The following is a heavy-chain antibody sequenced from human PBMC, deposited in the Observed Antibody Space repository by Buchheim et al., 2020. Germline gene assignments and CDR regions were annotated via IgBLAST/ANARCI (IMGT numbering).Heavy chain of an antibody. D-gene: IGHD2-15*01. CDR2: ISYDGSNK. V-gene: IGHV3-30-3*01. Sequence: QVQLVESGGGVVQPGRSLRLSCAASGFTFSSYAMHWVRQAPGKGLEWVAVISYDGSNKYYADSVKGRFTISRDNFKNTLYLQMNSLRAEDAAVYYCARDRRVVVAATPGGGMDVWGQGTT. CDR3: ARDRRVVVAATPGGGMDV. J-gene: IGHJ6*02. CDR1: GFTFSSYA.